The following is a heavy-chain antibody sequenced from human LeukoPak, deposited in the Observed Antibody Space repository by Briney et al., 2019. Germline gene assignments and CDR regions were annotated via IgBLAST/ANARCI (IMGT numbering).Heavy chain of an antibody. Sequence: GGSLRLSCAASGFTVSSNYMSWVRQAPGKGLEWVSVIYSGGSTYYADSVKGRFTISRDNSKNTLYLQMNSLRAEDTAVYYCARDSGGTGLGLGYYYYMDVWGKGTTVTISS. CDR1: GFTVSSNY. D-gene: IGHD3/OR15-3a*01. CDR3: ARDSGGTGLGLGYYYYMDV. CDR2: IYSGGST. J-gene: IGHJ6*03. V-gene: IGHV3-66*01.